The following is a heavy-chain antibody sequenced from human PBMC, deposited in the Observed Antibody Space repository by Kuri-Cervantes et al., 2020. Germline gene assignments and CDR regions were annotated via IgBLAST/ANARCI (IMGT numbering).Heavy chain of an antibody. CDR2: ISGSGGST. CDR1: GFTFSSYA. V-gene: IGHV3-23*01. CDR3: ARAVDTITDAFDI. Sequence: GESLKISCAASGFTFSSYAMSWVRQAPGKGLEWVSAISGSGGSTYYADSVKGRFTISRDNSKNTLYLQMNSLRAGDTAVYYCARAVDTITDAFDIWGQGTMVTVSS. J-gene: IGHJ3*02. D-gene: IGHD5-24*01.